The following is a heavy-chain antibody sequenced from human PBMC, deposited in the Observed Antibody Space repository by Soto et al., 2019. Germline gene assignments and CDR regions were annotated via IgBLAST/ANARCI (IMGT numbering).Heavy chain of an antibody. CDR1: EFIVSSNQ. J-gene: IGHJ6*02. Sequence: EVQLVQSGGGLIQPGGSLRLSCAASEFIVSSNQMNWVRQAPGKGLEWVSAFYGDGSSHHADSVKGRFTISRDNSKNTLYLQMNSRRVEDTAVYYCEGWEESRALDVWGQGTTVTVSS. D-gene: IGHD1-26*01. CDR2: FYGDGSS. CDR3: EGWEESRALDV. V-gene: IGHV3-53*01.